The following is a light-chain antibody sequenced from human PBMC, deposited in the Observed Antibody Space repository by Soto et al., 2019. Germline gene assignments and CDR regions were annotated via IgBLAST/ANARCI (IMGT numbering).Light chain of an antibody. J-gene: IGKJ4*01. V-gene: IGKV1-12*01. CDR1: RNIKTS. CDR2: DAS. Sequence: DIHMTQSPSSVSASVGDRVTITCRASRNIKTSLAWYQQRPGKGPELLIYDASTLQSGVPSRISGSGSGTEFTLTISRLQPEDFATFYCQQISSFPPTFGGGTKVDIK. CDR3: QQISSFPPT.